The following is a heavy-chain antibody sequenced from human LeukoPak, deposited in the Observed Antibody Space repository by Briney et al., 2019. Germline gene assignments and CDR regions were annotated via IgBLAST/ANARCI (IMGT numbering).Heavy chain of an antibody. D-gene: IGHD3-22*01. CDR1: GYTFTSYG. Sequence: PWASVKVSCKASGYTFTSYGISWVRQAPGQGLEWMGIINPSGGSTSYAQKFQGRVTMTRDTSTSTVYMELSSLRSEDTAVYYCAREADSSGGYWYFDLWGRGTLVTVSS. V-gene: IGHV1-46*01. CDR2: INPSGGST. J-gene: IGHJ2*01. CDR3: AREADSSGGYWYFDL.